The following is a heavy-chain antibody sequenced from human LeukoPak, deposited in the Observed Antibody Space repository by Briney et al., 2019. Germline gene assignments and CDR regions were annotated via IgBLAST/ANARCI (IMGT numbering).Heavy chain of an antibody. V-gene: IGHV3-23*01. CDR3: AKGDLSAAAPRAFDF. D-gene: IGHD6-13*01. Sequence: PGGSLRLSCAASGFTFSSYGMHWVRQAPGKGLEWVSAITGSGGGTYYADSVKGRFTISRDNSKNTLYLQMNSLRAEDTAIYYCAKGDLSAAAPRAFDFWGQGTMVTVSS. J-gene: IGHJ3*01. CDR2: ITGSGGGT. CDR1: GFTFSSYG.